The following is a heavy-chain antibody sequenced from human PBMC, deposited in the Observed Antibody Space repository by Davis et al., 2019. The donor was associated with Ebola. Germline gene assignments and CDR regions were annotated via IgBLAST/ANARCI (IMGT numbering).Heavy chain of an antibody. D-gene: IGHD6-6*01. J-gene: IGHJ6*02. V-gene: IGHV3-21*01. CDR3: ARDMSIAAPRGYYYYYGMDV. CDR2: ISSSSSYI. CDR1: GFTFSSYS. Sequence: GGSLRLSCAASGFTFSSYSMNWVRQAPGKGLEWVSSISSSSSYIYYADSVKGRFTISRDNAKNSLYLQMNSLRAEDTAVYYCARDMSIAAPRGYYYYYGMDVWGQGTTVTVSS.